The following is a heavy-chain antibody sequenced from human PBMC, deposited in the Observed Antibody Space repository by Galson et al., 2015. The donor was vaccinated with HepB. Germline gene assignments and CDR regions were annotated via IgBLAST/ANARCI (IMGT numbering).Heavy chain of an antibody. J-gene: IGHJ5*02. D-gene: IGHD2-15*01. CDR2: IIPIFGTA. Sequence: SVKVSCKASGGTFRSYAISWVRQAPGQGLKWMGGIIPIFGTANYAQKFQGRVTITADKSTSTAYMELSSLRSADTAVYYCARVRRCSGGSCYSLNWFDPCGQLTLVTVSS. CDR3: ARVRRCSGGSCYSLNWFDP. CDR1: GGTFRSYA. V-gene: IGHV1-69*06.